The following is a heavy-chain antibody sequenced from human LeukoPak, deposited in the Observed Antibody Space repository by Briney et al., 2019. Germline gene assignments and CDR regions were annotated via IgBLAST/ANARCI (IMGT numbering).Heavy chain of an antibody. V-gene: IGHV4-59*12. J-gene: IGHJ5*02. D-gene: IGHD3-3*01. CDR1: GGSISTYY. Sequence: SETLSLTCTVSGGSISTYYWSWIRQPPGKGLEWIGYIYYTGSTSYNPSLKSRVTMSLDASKNQFSLKLSSVTAADTAVYYCARDHLANLASRLFDPWGQGTLVTVSS. CDR2: IYYTGST. CDR3: ARDHLANLASRLFDP.